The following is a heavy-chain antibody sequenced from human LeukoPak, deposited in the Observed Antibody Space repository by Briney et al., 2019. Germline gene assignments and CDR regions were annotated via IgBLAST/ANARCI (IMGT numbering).Heavy chain of an antibody. CDR3: ARERLIAAAGLSDY. CDR1: GGSISSSSYY. V-gene: IGHV4-39*07. CDR2: IYYSGST. Sequence: SETLSLTCTVSGGSISSSSYYWGWIRQPPGKGLEWIGSIYYSGSTYYNPSLKSRVTISVDTSKNQFSLKLSSVTAADTAVYYCARERLIAAAGLSDYWGQGTLVTVSS. J-gene: IGHJ4*02. D-gene: IGHD6-13*01.